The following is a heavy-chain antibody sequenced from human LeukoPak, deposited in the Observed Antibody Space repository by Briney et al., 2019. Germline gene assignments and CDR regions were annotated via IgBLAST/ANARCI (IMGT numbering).Heavy chain of an antibody. CDR1: GFTFSGYA. V-gene: IGHV3-33*01. J-gene: IGHJ3*02. CDR2: ICFVGSNT. Sequence: GGSLRLSCTPSGFTFSGYAMHWVRPAPRKGLGWVAVICFVGSNTYYADSVKGRFTISRDNSKNTLYLQMNSLRAEDTAVYYCARGAQSGGYSGPFDIWGQGTMVTVSS. CDR3: ARGAQSGGYSGPFDI. D-gene: IGHD1-26*01.